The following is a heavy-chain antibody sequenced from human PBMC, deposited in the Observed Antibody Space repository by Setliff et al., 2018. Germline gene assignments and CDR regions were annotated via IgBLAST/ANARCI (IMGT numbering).Heavy chain of an antibody. J-gene: IGHJ4*02. Sequence: PGGSLRLSCAASGFTFSDYYMNWIRQAPGKGLEWVSYISRGGNTIYYADSVKGRFTISRDNAKNSLYLQMNSLRAEDTAVYYCARDFGSHFSDYWGQGTLVTVSS. CDR1: GFTFSDYY. CDR3: ARDFGSHFSDY. V-gene: IGHV3-11*04. D-gene: IGHD3-16*01. CDR2: ISRGGNTI.